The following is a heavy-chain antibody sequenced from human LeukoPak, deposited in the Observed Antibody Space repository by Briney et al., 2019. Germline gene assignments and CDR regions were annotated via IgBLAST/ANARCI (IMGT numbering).Heavy chain of an antibody. J-gene: IGHJ4*02. CDR3: ARVGVVGATQGFDY. CDR1: GDIFSSNSAA. D-gene: IGHD1-26*01. Sequence: QTLSLTCAVSGDIFSSNSAAWDCITQSPSRGLECLVRTYYRSKWYNDYAVSVKSRITINPDTSKNQFSLQLNSVTPEDTAVYYCARVGVVGATQGFDYWGQGTLVTVSS. CDR2: TYYRSKWYN. V-gene: IGHV6-1*01.